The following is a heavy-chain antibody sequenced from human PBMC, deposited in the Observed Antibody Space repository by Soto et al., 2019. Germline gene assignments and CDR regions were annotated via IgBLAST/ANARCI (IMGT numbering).Heavy chain of an antibody. CDR2: IGGGGSDT. D-gene: IGHD6-19*01. CDR1: GFIFSDYA. Sequence: DVQLLESGGGLVQPGGSLRLSCAASGFIFSDYAMTWVRQAPGKGLEWGSGIGGGGSDTYYVDSVKGRFTISRDNSKNTLYLQMNSLRAEDTALYYCAKDAVPFNGQWDWFDSWGQGTLVTVSS. V-gene: IGHV3-23*01. CDR3: AKDAVPFNGQWDWFDS. J-gene: IGHJ5*01.